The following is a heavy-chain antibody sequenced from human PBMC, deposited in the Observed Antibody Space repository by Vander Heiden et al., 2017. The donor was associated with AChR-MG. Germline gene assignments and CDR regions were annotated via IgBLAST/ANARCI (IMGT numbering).Heavy chain of an antibody. CDR3: ARDWQASLTIPTENT. CDR1: GFTFSSYW. D-gene: IGHD3-9*01. J-gene: IGHJ5*02. CDR2: INSDGSST. V-gene: IGHV3-74*01. Sequence: EVQLVESGGGLVQPGWSLRLSCAASGFTFSSYWMHWVRQAPGKGLVWVSRINSDGSSTSYADSVKGRFTISRDNAKNTLYLQMNSLRAEDTAVYYCARDWQASLTIPTENTWGQGTLVTVSS.